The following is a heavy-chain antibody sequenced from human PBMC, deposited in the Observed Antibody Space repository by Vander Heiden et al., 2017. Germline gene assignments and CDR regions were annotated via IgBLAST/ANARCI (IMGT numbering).Heavy chain of an antibody. V-gene: IGHV3-15*01. D-gene: IGHD3-22*01. CDR3: TTEAEYFDSSGYDFDY. CDR2: IKSKSDGGTA. CDR1: GSTFTNAW. Sequence: EVHLVESGGGWVKPGGSLRVSCGASGSTFTNAWMSGVRQGPGKGLEWVGRIKSKSDGGTADYAASVKGRFIISRDDSKKTVYLQMNSLKTEDTAVYYCTTEAEYFDSSGYDFDYWGQGTLVTVSS. J-gene: IGHJ4*02.